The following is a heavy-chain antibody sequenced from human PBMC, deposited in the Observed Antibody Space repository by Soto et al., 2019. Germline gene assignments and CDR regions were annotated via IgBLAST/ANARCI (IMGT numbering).Heavy chain of an antibody. CDR1: GFTFDDYA. J-gene: IGHJ4*02. V-gene: IGHV3-9*01. CDR2: ISWNSGSI. CDR3: AKARFSSGWYYFDY. Sequence: TGGSLRLSCAASGFTFDDYAMHWVRQAPGKGLEWVSGISWNSGSIGYADSVKGRFTISRDNAKNSLYLQMNSLRAEDTALYYCAKARFSSGWYYFDYWGQGTLVTVSS. D-gene: IGHD6-19*01.